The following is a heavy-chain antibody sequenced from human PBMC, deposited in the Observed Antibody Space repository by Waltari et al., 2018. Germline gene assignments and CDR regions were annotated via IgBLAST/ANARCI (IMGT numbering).Heavy chain of an antibody. J-gene: IGHJ3*02. V-gene: IGHV3-66*01. CDR2: IYSSGNT. CDR1: GFTVSSNY. D-gene: IGHD3-10*01. CDR3: ARDATYYYGSGSSSGDAFDI. Sequence: EVQLVESGGGLVQPGGSLRLSCAASGFTVSSNYMSWVRQAPGKGLEWVSVIYSSGNTYYADSVKGRFTTSRDNSKNTLYLQMNSLRAEDTAVYYCARDATYYYGSGSSSGDAFDIWGQGTMVTVSS.